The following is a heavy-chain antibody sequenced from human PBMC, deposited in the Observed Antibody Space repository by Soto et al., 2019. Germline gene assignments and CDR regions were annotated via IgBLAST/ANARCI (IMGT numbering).Heavy chain of an antibody. CDR3: STRAYDTNGYYRFDP. J-gene: IGHJ5*01. CDR1: GGTLSVHS. V-gene: IGHV4-34*08. D-gene: IGHD3-22*01. CDR2: INHSGRV. Sequence: SGSLALTSAVYGGTLSVHSWTGFRQSPGKGLEWIGDINHSGRVNYSPSLKSRVTISLDTSKNQFSLTLSAVTAADTAMYYCSTRAYDTNGYYRFDPWGQGTLVTVSS.